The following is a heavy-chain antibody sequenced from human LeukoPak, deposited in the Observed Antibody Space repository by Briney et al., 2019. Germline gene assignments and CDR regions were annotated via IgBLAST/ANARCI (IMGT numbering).Heavy chain of an antibody. D-gene: IGHD5-18*01. CDR3: ARGGSDTAMAHDY. CDR2: INRDGSRT. Sequence: GGSLRLSCAASGFTFSNHWMHWARRAPGKGLMWVSRINRDGSRTDYADSVKGRFTISRDDAKNTLYLQVNSLRAEDTAVYFSARGGSDTAMAHDYWGQGTLVTVSS. J-gene: IGHJ4*02. CDR1: GFTFSNHW. V-gene: IGHV3-74*01.